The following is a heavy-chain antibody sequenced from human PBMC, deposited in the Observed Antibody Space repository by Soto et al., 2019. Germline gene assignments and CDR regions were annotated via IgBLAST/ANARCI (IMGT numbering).Heavy chain of an antibody. CDR3: AKDCLFGAAVAFDI. V-gene: IGHV3-23*01. J-gene: IGHJ3*02. CDR1: GFTFSSYA. Sequence: EVQLLESGGGLVQPGGSLRLSCAASGFTFSSYAMSWVRQAPGKGREWVSAISGSGGSTSYADSVKGRFTISSDSSKNTMYLQMISLRAENTAVYYCAKDCLFGAAVAFDICGQATMVTGSS. CDR2: ISGSGGST. D-gene: IGHD2-15*01.